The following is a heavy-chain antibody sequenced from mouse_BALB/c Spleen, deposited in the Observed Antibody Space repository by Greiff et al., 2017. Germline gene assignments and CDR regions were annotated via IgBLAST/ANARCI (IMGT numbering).Heavy chain of an antibody. Sequence: EVQLQESGGGLVQPGGSRKLSCAASGFTFSSFGTHWVRQAPEKGLEWVAYISSGSSTIYYADTVKGRFTISRDNPKNTLFLQMTSLRSEDTAMYYCARSYYGSSSPWFAYWGQGTLVTVSA. V-gene: IGHV5-17*02. D-gene: IGHD1-1*01. J-gene: IGHJ3*01. CDR3: ARSYYGSSSPWFAY. CDR2: ISSGSSTI. CDR1: GFTFSSFG.